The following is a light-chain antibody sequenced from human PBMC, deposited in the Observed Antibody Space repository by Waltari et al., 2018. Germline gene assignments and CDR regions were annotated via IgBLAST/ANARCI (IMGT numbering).Light chain of an antibody. V-gene: IGKV1-6*01. CDR1: QGIRNG. CDR2: GAS. Sequence: ALQMTQSPSSLSASVGAKVTITCRASQGIRNGLVWYQQKPGEAPKLLIFGASNLQSGVPSKFSGSGSGTNFTLTIGSLQPEDFATYYCLQDHSYPYTFGQGTRLDFK. CDR3: LQDHSYPYT. J-gene: IGKJ2*01.